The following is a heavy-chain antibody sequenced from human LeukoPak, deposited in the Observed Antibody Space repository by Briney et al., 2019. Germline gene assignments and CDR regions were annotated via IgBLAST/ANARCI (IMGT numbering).Heavy chain of an antibody. V-gene: IGHV3-30*04. CDR1: GFTFSNYI. D-gene: IGHD3-22*01. Sequence: GGSLRLSCAASGFTFSNYIMHWVRQAPGKGLGWVAVIIENGSNQYYADSVKGRFTISRDNSKNTLYLQMNSLRAEDTAVYYCAKWPGIYYDNSGYLYYWGQGTLVTVSS. CDR2: IIENGSNQ. J-gene: IGHJ4*02. CDR3: AKWPGIYYDNSGYLYY.